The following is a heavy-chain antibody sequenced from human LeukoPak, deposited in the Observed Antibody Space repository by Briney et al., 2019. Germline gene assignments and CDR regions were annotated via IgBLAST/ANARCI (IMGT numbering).Heavy chain of an antibody. D-gene: IGHD6-13*01. CDR2: INHSGST. V-gene: IGHV4-34*01. J-gene: IGHJ4*02. CDR3: AIGPIAAY. CDR1: GGSFSGYY. Sequence: PSETLSLTCAVYGGSFSGYYWSWIRQPPGKGLEWIGEINHSGSTNYNPSLKSRVTISVDASKNQFSLKLSPVTAADTAVYYCAIGPIAAYWGQGTLVTVSS.